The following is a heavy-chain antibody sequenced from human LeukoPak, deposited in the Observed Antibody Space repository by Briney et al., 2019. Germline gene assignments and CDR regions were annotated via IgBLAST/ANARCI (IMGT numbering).Heavy chain of an antibody. CDR2: LRGSSDIT. J-gene: IGHJ4*02. CDR1: GFTYKPYA. V-gene: IGHV3-23*01. D-gene: IGHD2-15*01. Sequence: GGSLTLSCAGSGFTYKPYAMGWVRQAPGKDLERVSTLRGSSDITYYADSVKGWFTISRDNSKNTLESQMNSLRAEDTAMYYCAREFNSFLLDCSGGQCLFMSWGQGILVTVSS. CDR3: AREFNSFLLDCSGGQCLFMS.